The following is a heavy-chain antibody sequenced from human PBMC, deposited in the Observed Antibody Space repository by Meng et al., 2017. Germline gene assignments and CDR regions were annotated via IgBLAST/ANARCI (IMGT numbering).Heavy chain of an antibody. CDR1: GIYFNNAW. Sequence: EVGLVESEADLVKPGGSLRLSCAASGIYFNNAWMSWVGQAPGKGLEWVGRIKSNTDGGTAEYAAPVTGRFTISRDDSKSTLYLQMSGLRIDDTGVYYCTWDDKAVSDYWGQGTLVTVSS. CDR3: TWDDKAVSDY. D-gene: IGHD1-26*01. V-gene: IGHV3-15*01. CDR2: IKSNTDGGTA. J-gene: IGHJ4*02.